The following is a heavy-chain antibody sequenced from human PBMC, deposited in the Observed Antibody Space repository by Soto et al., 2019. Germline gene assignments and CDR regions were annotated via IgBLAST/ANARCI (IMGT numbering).Heavy chain of an antibody. CDR3: ARDPRRVTMVRGFPGYYYYMDV. CDR1: GFTFSDYY. D-gene: IGHD3-10*01. V-gene: IGHV3-11*01. Sequence: QVQLVESGGGLVKPGGSLRLSCAASGFTFSDYYMSWIRQAPGKGLEWVSYISSSGSTIYYADSVKGRFTISRDNAKNSLYLQMNSLRAEDTAVYYCARDPRRVTMVRGFPGYYYYMDVWGKGTTVTVSS. CDR2: ISSSGSTI. J-gene: IGHJ6*03.